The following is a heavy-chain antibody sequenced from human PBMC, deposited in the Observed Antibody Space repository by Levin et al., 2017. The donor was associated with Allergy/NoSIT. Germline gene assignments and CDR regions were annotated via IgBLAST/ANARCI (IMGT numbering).Heavy chain of an antibody. V-gene: IGHV3-21*06. CDR1: GFTFSSYS. Sequence: RASVKVSCAASGFTFSSYSMTWVRQAPGKGLEWVSSISTSSSYMHYADSVKGRFTISRDNAKNSLYLQMNSLRDEDTAVYYCATNKVLYPMTHYKYWGQGTLVTVSS. CDR2: ISTSSSYM. CDR3: ATNKVLYPMTHYKY. D-gene: IGHD4/OR15-4a*01. J-gene: IGHJ4*02.